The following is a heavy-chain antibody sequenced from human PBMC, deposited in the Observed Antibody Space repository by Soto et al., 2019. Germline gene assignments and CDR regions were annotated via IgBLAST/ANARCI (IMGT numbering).Heavy chain of an antibody. J-gene: IGHJ4*02. CDR2: ISSDGATI. V-gene: IGHV3-74*01. CDR1: GFTFRTYW. D-gene: IGHD1-1*01. CDR3: ARDQTRTGPTTVDY. Sequence: GGSLRLSCVASGFTFRTYWMHWVRQAPGEGLMWVSRISSDGATIHYADSVRGRFTISRDNAKNTLFLQMNSLRVEDTAIYYCARDQTRTGPTTVDYWGQGTLVTVSS.